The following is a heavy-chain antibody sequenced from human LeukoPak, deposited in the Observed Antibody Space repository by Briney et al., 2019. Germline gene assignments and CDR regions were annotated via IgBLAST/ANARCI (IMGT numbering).Heavy chain of an antibody. CDR1: GFTFSSYS. CDR3: ARDDGDGYNFDY. J-gene: IGHJ4*02. CDR2: ISSSSSYI. Sequence: GGSLRLSCAASGFTFSSYSMNWVRQAPGKGLEWVSSISSSSSYIYYADSVKCRFTISRYNAKNSLYLQMNNLRAEDTAVYYCARDDGDGYNFDYWGQGTLVTVSS. D-gene: IGHD5-24*01. V-gene: IGHV3-21*01.